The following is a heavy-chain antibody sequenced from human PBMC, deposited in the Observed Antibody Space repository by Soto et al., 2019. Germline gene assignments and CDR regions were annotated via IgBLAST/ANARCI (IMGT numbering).Heavy chain of an antibody. CDR2: ISSSGSTI. Sequence: GGSLRLSCAASGFTFSDYYMSWIRQAPGKGLEWVSYISSSGSTIYYADSVKGRFTISRDNAKNSLFLQMNSLRAEDTAVYYCARVKAVAGAADYYYGMDVWGQGTTVTVSS. J-gene: IGHJ6*02. CDR3: ARVKAVAGAADYYYGMDV. D-gene: IGHD6-19*01. V-gene: IGHV3-11*04. CDR1: GFTFSDYY.